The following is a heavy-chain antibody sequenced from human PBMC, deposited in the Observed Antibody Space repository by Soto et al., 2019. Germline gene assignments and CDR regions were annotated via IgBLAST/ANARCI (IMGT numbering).Heavy chain of an antibody. D-gene: IGHD3-3*01. J-gene: IGHJ6*02. CDR3: AKEYYDFWSGYPYYYYYGMDV. V-gene: IGHV3-30*18. CDR1: GFTFSSYG. CDR2: ISYDGSNK. Sequence: ESGGGVVQPGRSLRLSCAASGFTFSSYGMHWVRQAPGKGLEWVAVISYDGSNKYYADSVKGRFTISRDNSKNTLYLQMNSLRAENTAVYYCAKEYYDFWSGYPYYYYYGMDVWGQGTTVTVSS.